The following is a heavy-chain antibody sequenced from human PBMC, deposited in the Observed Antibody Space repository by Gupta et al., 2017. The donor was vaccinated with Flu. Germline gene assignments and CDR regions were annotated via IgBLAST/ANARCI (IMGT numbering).Heavy chain of an antibody. V-gene: IGHV3-23*01. J-gene: IGHJ4*02. D-gene: IGHD2-8*02. CDR1: GLPFNHFA. Sequence: DVQLLESGGGLVQPGGSLRLSCAASGLPFNHFAFTWVRQAPGKGRQWVSAINGNSDTAYYADSARGRFFISRDNARNILSLQMNSLRVDDTAIYYCAKDRRATGSMGGSFDLWGQGTLVTVSS. CDR3: AKDRRATGSMGGSFDL. CDR2: INGNSDTA.